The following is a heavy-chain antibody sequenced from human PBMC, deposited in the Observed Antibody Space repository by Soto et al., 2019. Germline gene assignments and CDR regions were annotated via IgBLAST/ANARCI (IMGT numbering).Heavy chain of an antibody. V-gene: IGHV6-1*01. Sequence: QGQLKQSGPGLVKPSQTLSLTCAISGDSVSSDITSWNWIRQSPSRGLEWLGRTYYRSKWFHDYAASVKSRITINPDTSKNQFSLELNSMTPEDTAVYYCARGKALDVWGQGTVVTVSS. D-gene: IGHD3-10*01. CDR2: TYYRSKWFH. J-gene: IGHJ3*01. CDR1: GDSVSSDITS. CDR3: ARGKALDV.